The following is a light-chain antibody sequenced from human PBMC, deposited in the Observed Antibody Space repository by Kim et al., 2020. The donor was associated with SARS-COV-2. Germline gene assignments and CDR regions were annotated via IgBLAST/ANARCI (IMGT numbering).Light chain of an antibody. CDR1: QSIGRW. CDR2: DAS. Sequence: DIQMTQSPSTLSASVGDRVTITCRASQSIGRWLAWYQQKPGKAPKLLMFDASALESGVPSRFSGSGSGTEFSLTINNVQPDDFATYYFQQYSGYSGGGTFGQGTKVDIK. CDR3: QQYSGYSGGGT. J-gene: IGKJ1*01. V-gene: IGKV1-5*01.